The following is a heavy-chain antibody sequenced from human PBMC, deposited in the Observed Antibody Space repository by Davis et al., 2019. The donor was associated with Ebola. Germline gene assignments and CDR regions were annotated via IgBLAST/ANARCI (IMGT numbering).Heavy chain of an antibody. V-gene: IGHV4-39*01. CDR2: ISKSGTT. Sequence: MPSETLSLTCTVSGGSISSSPYYWGWIRQPPGKGLEWIGSISKSGTTYYSPSLRSRVTISVDTSKNQFSLRLSSVTAADTAVYYCVKTRSNWWNDALEIWGRGTMVIVSS. J-gene: IGHJ3*02. CDR3: VKTRSNWWNDALEI. D-gene: IGHD2-8*02. CDR1: GGSISSSPYY.